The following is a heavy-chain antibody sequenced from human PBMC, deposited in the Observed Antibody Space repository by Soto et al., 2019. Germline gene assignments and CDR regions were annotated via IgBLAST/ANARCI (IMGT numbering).Heavy chain of an antibody. V-gene: IGHV2-5*02. J-gene: IGHJ4*02. Sequence: QISLKESGPTLVKPTQTLTLTCTFSGFSLSTNGMSVGWIRQPPGEALEWLALIYWDNDKRYSPSLKTRLTITKATSKNQVVLTMTNMDPVDTATYYCAHQSPFASGSYFDSWGQGIRVTVSS. CDR3: AHQSPFASGSYFDS. CDR2: IYWDNDK. CDR1: GFSLSTNGMS. D-gene: IGHD3-10*01.